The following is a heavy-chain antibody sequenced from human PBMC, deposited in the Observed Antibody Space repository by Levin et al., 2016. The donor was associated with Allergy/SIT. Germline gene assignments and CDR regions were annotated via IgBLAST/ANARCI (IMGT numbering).Heavy chain of an antibody. CDR2: IIPIFGTA. Sequence: WVRQAPGQGLEWMGGIIPIFGTANYAQKFQGRVTITADESTSTAYMELSSLRSEDTAVYYCARSYCSSTSCYRVYYYYYMDVWGKGTTVTVSS. V-gene: IGHV1-69*01. CDR3: ARSYCSSTSCYRVYYYYYMDV. D-gene: IGHD2-2*01. J-gene: IGHJ6*03.